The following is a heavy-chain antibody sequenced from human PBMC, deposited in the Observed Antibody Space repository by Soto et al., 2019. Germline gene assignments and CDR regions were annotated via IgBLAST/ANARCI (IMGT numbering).Heavy chain of an antibody. CDR1: GFTFSSYD. D-gene: IGHD7-27*01. CDR2: IGTAGDT. V-gene: IGHV3-13*01. J-gene: IGHJ4*02. Sequence: GESLKISCAASGFTFSSYDMHWVRQATGKGLEWVSAIGTAGDTYYPGSVKGRFTISRENAKNSLYLQMNSLRAGDTAVYYCARVTGDRALDYWGQGTLVTVSS. CDR3: ARVTGDRALDY.